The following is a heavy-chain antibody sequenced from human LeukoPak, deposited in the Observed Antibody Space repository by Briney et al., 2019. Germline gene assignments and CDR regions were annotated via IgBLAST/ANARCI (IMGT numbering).Heavy chain of an antibody. Sequence: TSETLSLTCTVSGDSFSSYHWSWLRQPPGKGLEWIGYISSSGSTSYNPSLETRLTIPVDTSKNQFSLKLSSVTAADTAVYYCARVGRGDHTWGSYYCDHWGQGTLVSVSS. CDR2: ISSSGST. CDR3: ARVGRGDHTWGSYYCDH. V-gene: IGHV4-59*01. D-gene: IGHD3-16*01. J-gene: IGHJ4*02. CDR1: GDSFSSYH.